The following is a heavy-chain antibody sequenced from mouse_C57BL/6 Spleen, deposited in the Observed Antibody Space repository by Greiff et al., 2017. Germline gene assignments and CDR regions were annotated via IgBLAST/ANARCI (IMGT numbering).Heavy chain of an antibody. J-gene: IGHJ2*01. CDR3: ARYGYYDYDESIDY. Sequence: QVHVKQSGAELVKPGASVKISCKASGYAFSSYWMNWVKQRPGKGLEWIGQIYPGDGDTNYNGKFKGKATLTADKSTSTAYMQLSSLTSEDSAVYFCARYGYYDYDESIDYWGQGTTLTVSS. CDR1: GYAFSSYW. CDR2: IYPGDGDT. V-gene: IGHV1-80*01. D-gene: IGHD2-4*01.